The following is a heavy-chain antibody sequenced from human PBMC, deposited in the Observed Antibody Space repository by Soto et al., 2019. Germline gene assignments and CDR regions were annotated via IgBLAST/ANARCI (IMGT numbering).Heavy chain of an antibody. CDR3: ANEYSSSGSPPYYYYGMDV. CDR1: GFTFSTYG. V-gene: IGHV3-30-3*02. Sequence: QVQLVESGGGVVQPGRSLRLSCAASGFTFSTYGMHWVRQAPGKGLEWVAVISYDGSNKYYADSVKGRFTISRDNSKNTLYLQMNSLRAEDTAVYYCANEYSSSGSPPYYYYGMDVWGQGTTVTVSS. D-gene: IGHD6-13*01. CDR2: ISYDGSNK. J-gene: IGHJ6*02.